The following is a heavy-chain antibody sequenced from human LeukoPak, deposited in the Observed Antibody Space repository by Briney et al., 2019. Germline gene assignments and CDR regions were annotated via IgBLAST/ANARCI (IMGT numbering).Heavy chain of an antibody. V-gene: IGHV3-23*01. CDR3: AKKDWSTIFGVVTPFDY. CDR1: GFTFSSYA. CDR2: ISGSGGST. D-gene: IGHD3-3*01. J-gene: IGHJ4*02. Sequence: GGSLRLSCAASGFTFSSYAMSWVRQAPGKGLEWVSAISGSGGSTYYADSVKGRFTISRDNSKNTLYLQMNSLRAEDTAVYYCAKKDWSTIFGVVTPFDYWGQGTLVTVSS.